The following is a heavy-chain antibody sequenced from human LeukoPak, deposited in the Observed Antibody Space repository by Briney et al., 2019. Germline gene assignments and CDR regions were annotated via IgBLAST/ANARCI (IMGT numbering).Heavy chain of an antibody. V-gene: IGHV1-46*01. CDR1: GYTFTGYY. D-gene: IGHD4-17*01. CDR2: INPSGGST. CDR3: AREATVTAYAGGAFDY. Sequence: GASVKVSCKASGYTFTGYYMHWVRQAPGQGLEWMGIINPSGGSTSYAQKFQGRVTMTRDTSTSTVYMELSSLRSEDTAVYYCAREATVTAYAGGAFDYWGQGTLVTVSS. J-gene: IGHJ4*02.